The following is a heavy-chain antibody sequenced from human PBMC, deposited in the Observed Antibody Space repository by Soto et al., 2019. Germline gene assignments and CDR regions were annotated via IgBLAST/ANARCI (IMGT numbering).Heavy chain of an antibody. CDR3: AGTTSLQWYYMDV. Sequence: SQTLSLTCAISGDSVSSNSAAWNWIRQSPSRGLEWLGRTYYRSRWYNDYAVSVKSRITVNPDTSKNQFSLHLNSVTPEDTAVYYGAGTTSLQWYYMDVWDKGTTVTAP. CDR1: GDSVSSNSAA. V-gene: IGHV6-1*01. J-gene: IGHJ6*03. D-gene: IGHD1-7*01. CDR2: TYYRSRWYN.